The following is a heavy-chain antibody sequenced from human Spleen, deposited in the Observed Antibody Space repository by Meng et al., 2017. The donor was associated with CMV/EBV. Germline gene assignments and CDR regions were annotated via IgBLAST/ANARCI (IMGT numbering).Heavy chain of an antibody. J-gene: IGHJ4*02. V-gene: IGHV3-7*01. CDR2: IKQDGSEK. Sequence: GESLKISCAASGFTFSSYWMSWVRQAPGKGLEWVANIKQDGSEKYYVDSVKGRFTISRDNAKNSLYLQMNSLRAEDTAVYYCARGRVFGSGYRDDYFDYWGQGTLVTVSS. CDR1: GFTFSSYW. CDR3: ARGRVFGSGYRDDYFDY. D-gene: IGHD3-3*01.